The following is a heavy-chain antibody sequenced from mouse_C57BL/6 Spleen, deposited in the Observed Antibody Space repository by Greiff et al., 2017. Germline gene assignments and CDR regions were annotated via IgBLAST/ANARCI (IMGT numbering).Heavy chain of an antibody. CDR2: IRNKANGYTT. CDR3: ARYSGGFYYFDY. CDR1: GFTFTDYY. Sequence: EVHLVESGGGLVQPGGSLSLSCAASGFTFTDYYMSWVRQPPGQALEWMGIIRNKANGYTTEYSASVKGRVTISRDNSQIILYLQMNALTAEDSATYYCARYSGGFYYFDYWGQGTTLTVSS. J-gene: IGHJ2*01. V-gene: IGHV7-3*01.